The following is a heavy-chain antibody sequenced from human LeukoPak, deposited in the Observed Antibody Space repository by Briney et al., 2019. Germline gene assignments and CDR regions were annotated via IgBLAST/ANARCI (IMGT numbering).Heavy chain of an antibody. CDR3: VKEYYGDYVATDY. CDR1: GFTFSSYW. D-gene: IGHD4-17*01. J-gene: IGHJ4*02. CDR2: INHNGNVN. V-gene: IGHV3-7*03. Sequence: GGSLRLSCAASGFTFSSYWMNWARQAPGKGLEWVASINHNGNVNYYVDSVKGRFTISRDNAKNSLYLQMSNLRAEDTAVYYCVKEYYGDYVATDYWGQGTLVTVST.